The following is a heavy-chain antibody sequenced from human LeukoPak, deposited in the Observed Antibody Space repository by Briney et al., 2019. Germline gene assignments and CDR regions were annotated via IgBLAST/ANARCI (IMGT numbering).Heavy chain of an antibody. V-gene: IGHV4-59*01. CDR1: RGSISSYS. Sequence: SETLSLTCTVSRGSISSYSWSWIRQPPGKGLEWIAYIYYSGSTNYNPSLKSRVTISVDTSKNQLSLKLNSVTAADTAVYYCARDLGYCSSSSCYAWFDPWGQGTLVTVSS. CDR3: ARDLGYCSSSSCYAWFDP. J-gene: IGHJ5*02. CDR2: IYYSGST. D-gene: IGHD2-2*01.